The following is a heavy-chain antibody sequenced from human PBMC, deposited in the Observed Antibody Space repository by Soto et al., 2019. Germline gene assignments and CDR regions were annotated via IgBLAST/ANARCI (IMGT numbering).Heavy chain of an antibody. CDR1: GGSFSGYY. J-gene: IGHJ5*02. V-gene: IGHV4-34*01. D-gene: IGHD6-13*01. Sequence: PSETLSLTCAVYGGSFSGYYWSWIRQPPGKGLEWIGGINHSGSTNYNPSLKSRVTISVDTSKNQFSLKLSSVTAADTAVYYCARGWYSSSGYGNLYKRFDPWGQGTLVTVSS. CDR2: INHSGST. CDR3: ARGWYSSSGYGNLYKRFDP.